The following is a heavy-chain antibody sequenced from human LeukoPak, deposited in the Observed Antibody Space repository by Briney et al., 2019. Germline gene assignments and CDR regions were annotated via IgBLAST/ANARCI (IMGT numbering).Heavy chain of an antibody. CDR3: ASGGMAGRWPHY. CDR1: GDSMRKYC. CDR2: IYASGDT. D-gene: IGHD6-19*01. J-gene: IGHJ4*02. V-gene: IGHV4-4*07. Sequence: PSETLSLTCTVSGDSMRKYCWSWIRQPAGKGLEWIGRIYASGDTKYNPSLKSRVAMSVDTSKNYFSLKLTSVTAADTAVYYCASGGMAGRWPHYWGRGTLVTVSS.